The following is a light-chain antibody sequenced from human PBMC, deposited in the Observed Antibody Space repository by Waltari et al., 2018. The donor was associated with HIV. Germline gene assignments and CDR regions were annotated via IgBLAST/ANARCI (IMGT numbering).Light chain of an antibody. CDR3: CSYAGSYTGV. J-gene: IGLJ2*01. V-gene: IGLV2-11*01. CDR1: SRDFGGYNY. Sequence: QSALTQPRSVSGSPGQSVTISCTGTSRDFGGYNYVSWYQQHPGKAPKLMIYDGSKRPSGVPDRFSGSKSGNTASLTISGLQAEDEADYYCCSYAGSYTGVFGGGTKLTVL. CDR2: DGS.